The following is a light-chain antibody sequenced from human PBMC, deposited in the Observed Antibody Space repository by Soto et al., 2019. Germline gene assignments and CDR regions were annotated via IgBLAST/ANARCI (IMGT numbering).Light chain of an antibody. J-gene: IGLJ2*01. CDR1: SSDVGGYNY. V-gene: IGLV2-8*01. CDR3: SSYAGTNNAL. CDR2: EVT. Sequence: QSALTQPPSASGSPGQSVTISCTGISSDVGGYNYVSWYQQHPGKAPKLMIYEVTKRPSGVPDRFSGSKSGNTASLTVSGLQAEDEADYYCSSYAGTNNALFGGGTKVTVL.